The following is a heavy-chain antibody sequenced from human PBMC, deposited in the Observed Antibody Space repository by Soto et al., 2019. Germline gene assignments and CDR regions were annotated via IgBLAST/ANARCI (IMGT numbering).Heavy chain of an antibody. CDR2: ISSDGSNK. J-gene: IGHJ3*02. Sequence: QVQLVESGGRVVQPGRSLRLSCAASGFIFRNYGMHWVRQAPGKGLEWVADISSDGSNKYYADSVKGRFTISRDNSKNTLYLQMNSLRADDTAVYYCTRDYGYGYSGDACDIWGQGRKVTVSS. CDR3: TRDYGYGYSGDACDI. D-gene: IGHD5-18*01. V-gene: IGHV3-30-3*01. CDR1: GFIFRNYG.